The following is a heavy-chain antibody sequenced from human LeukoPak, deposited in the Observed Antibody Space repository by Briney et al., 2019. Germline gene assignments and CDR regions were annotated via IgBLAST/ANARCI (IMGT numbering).Heavy chain of an antibody. Sequence: ASVKVSCKASGYTFTGYYMHWVRQAPGQGLEWMGWINPNSGGTNYAQKFQGRVTMTRYTSISTAYMELSRLRSDDTAVYYCARVPILPAEEPPTAGMDVWGQGTTVTVSS. CDR3: ARVPILPAEEPPTAGMDV. V-gene: IGHV1-2*02. CDR1: GYTFTGYY. D-gene: IGHD1-14*01. J-gene: IGHJ6*02. CDR2: INPNSGGT.